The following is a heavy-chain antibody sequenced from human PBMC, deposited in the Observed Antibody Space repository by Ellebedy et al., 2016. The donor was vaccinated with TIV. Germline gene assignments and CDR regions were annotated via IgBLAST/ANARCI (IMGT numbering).Heavy chain of an antibody. CDR2: ISWNSRNI. Sequence: SLKISXVVSGFTFDDFAMHWVRQAPGKGLEWVAGISWNSRNIGYADSVRGRFIISRDNAKNSPYLQMNSLRPEDTALYYCVKDKSSGYYYYMDIWGNGTTVTVSS. J-gene: IGHJ6*03. V-gene: IGHV3-9*01. CDR3: VKDKSSGYYYYMDI. D-gene: IGHD3-10*01. CDR1: GFTFDDFA.